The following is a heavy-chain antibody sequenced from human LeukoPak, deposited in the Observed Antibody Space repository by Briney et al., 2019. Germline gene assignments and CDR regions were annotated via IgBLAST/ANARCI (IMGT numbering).Heavy chain of an antibody. V-gene: IGHV4-34*01. CDR2: INHSGST. Sequence: SETLSLTCAVYGGSFSGYYWSWIRQPPGKGLEWIGEINHSGSTNYNPSLKSRVTISVDTSKNQFSLKPSSVTAADTAVYYCARRAGYYYDSSGYFAYWGQGTLVTVSS. CDR3: ARRAGYYYDSSGYFAY. CDR1: GGSFSGYY. J-gene: IGHJ4*02. D-gene: IGHD3-22*01.